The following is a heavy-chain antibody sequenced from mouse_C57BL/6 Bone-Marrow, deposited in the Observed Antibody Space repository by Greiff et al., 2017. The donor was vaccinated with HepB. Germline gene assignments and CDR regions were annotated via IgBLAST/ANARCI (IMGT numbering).Heavy chain of an antibody. Sequence: EVMLVESGGGLVKPGGSLKLSCAASGFTFSSYAMSWVRQTPEKRLEWVATISDGGSYTYYPDNVKGRFTISRDNAKNNLYLQMSQLKSEDTAMYYCLRGCLGGFAYWGQGTLVTVSA. D-gene: IGHD3-3*01. CDR1: GFTFSSYA. CDR3: LRGCLGGFAY. V-gene: IGHV5-4*03. CDR2: ISDGGSYT. J-gene: IGHJ3*01.